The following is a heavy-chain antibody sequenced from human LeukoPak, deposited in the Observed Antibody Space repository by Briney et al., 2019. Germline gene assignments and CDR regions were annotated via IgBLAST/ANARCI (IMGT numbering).Heavy chain of an antibody. Sequence: SVKVSCKASGGTFSSYAISWVRQAPGQGLEWMGRIIPILGIANYAQKFQGRVTITADKSTSTAYMELSSLRSEDTAVYYCARDVCSSTSCYRGDTNFGVVSQQYLDYWGQGTLVTVSS. CDR1: GGTFSSYA. CDR2: IIPILGIA. V-gene: IGHV1-69*04. J-gene: IGHJ4*02. D-gene: IGHD2-2*01. CDR3: ARDVCSSTSCYRGDTNFGVVSQQYLDY.